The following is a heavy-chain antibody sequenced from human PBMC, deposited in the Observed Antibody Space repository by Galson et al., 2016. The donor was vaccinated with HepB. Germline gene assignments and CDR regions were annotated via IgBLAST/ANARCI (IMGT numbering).Heavy chain of an antibody. V-gene: IGHV3-21*01. Sequence: SLRLPCAATGFTFSTQSMIWVRQAPGKGLEWVASITSTSYAISYADSVGGRFTISRDNAKDYLFLQMISLRVDDTAIYYCARGVGGTARRHWLDLWGQGTLVTVSS. J-gene: IGHJ5*02. D-gene: IGHD3-10*01. CDR2: ITSTSYAI. CDR1: GFTFSTQS. CDR3: ARGVGGTARRHWLDL.